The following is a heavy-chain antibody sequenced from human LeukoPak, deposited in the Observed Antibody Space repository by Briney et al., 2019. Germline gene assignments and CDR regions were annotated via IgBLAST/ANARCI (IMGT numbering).Heavy chain of an antibody. CDR3: ARAGRRITIFGVVEDAFDI. J-gene: IGHJ3*02. V-gene: IGHV1-18*01. CDR1: GYTFTSYG. Sequence: ASVKVSCQASGYTFTSYGISWVRQAPGQGLEWMGWISAYNGNTNYAQKLQGRVTMTTDTSTSTAYMELRSLRSDYTAVYYCARAGRRITIFGVVEDAFDIWGQGTMVTVSS. CDR2: ISAYNGNT. D-gene: IGHD3-3*01.